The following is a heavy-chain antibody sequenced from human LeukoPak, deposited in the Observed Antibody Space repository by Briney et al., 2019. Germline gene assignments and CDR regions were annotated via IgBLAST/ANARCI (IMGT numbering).Heavy chain of an antibody. J-gene: IGHJ5*02. Sequence: SETLSLTCTVSGDSISDDSYYWGWIRQPPGKGLEWIGSIYYTGDTYYNPSLKSRVTISVDTSKNDFSLRLSSVTATDTAVYYCARVRGRTYYYDSSAVGSWGQGTLVTVSS. V-gene: IGHV4-39*02. CDR1: GDSISDDSYY. CDR3: ARVRGRTYYYDSSAVGS. CDR2: IYYTGDT. D-gene: IGHD3-22*01.